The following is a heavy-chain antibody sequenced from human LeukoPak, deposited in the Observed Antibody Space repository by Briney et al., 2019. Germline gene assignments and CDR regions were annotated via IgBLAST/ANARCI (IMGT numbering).Heavy chain of an antibody. CDR1: GFTFGYYA. CDR3: TRVPADFWSGYSAY. J-gene: IGHJ4*02. Sequence: PGGSLRLSCTASGFTFGYYAMSWVRQAPGKRLEWVGFIRSKAYGGTTEYAASVKGRFTISRDDSKSIAYLQMNSLKTEDTAVYYCTRVPADFWSGYSAYWGQGTLVTVSS. V-gene: IGHV3-49*04. D-gene: IGHD3-3*01. CDR2: IRSKAYGGTT.